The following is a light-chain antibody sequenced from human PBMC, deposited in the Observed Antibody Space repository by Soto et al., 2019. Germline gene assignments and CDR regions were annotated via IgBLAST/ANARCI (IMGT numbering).Light chain of an antibody. V-gene: IGKV1-27*01. CDR2: AAS. CDR1: QGIGVY. J-gene: IGKJ4*02. CDR3: QKYNSAPLT. Sequence: DIQMTQSPSSLSASLGDRVTITSRASQGIGVYLAWFQQKPGKVPKLLIYAASTLQSGVPSRFSGSGSGTDFTLTISSLQPGDFATYYCQKYNSAPLTCGGGTKVEIK.